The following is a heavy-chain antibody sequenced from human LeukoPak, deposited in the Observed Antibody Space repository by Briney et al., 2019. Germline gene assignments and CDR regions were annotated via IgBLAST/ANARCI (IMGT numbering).Heavy chain of an antibody. CDR2: SGNKGNSYIT. Sequence: GGSLRLSCAASGFTFSDHFMDWVRQAPGKGLEWVGRSGNKGNSYITEYAASVEVRFTISRDDSKKSLYLQMNSLKTEDTAVYYCASTGWVRGFDYWGQGTPVTVSS. CDR1: GFTFSDHF. J-gene: IGHJ4*02. V-gene: IGHV3-72*01. D-gene: IGHD3-10*01. CDR3: ASTGWVRGFDY.